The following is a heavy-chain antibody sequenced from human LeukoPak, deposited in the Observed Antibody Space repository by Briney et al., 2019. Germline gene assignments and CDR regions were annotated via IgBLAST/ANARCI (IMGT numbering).Heavy chain of an antibody. D-gene: IGHD6-19*01. Sequence: ASVKVSCKASGYTFTSYGISWVQQAPGQGLEWMGWISAYNGNTNYAQKLQGRVTMTTDTSTSTAYMELRSLRSDDTAVYYCARGLYSSGWYGNFDYWGQGTLVTVSS. J-gene: IGHJ4*02. CDR1: GYTFTSYG. CDR3: ARGLYSSGWYGNFDY. CDR2: ISAYNGNT. V-gene: IGHV1-18*01.